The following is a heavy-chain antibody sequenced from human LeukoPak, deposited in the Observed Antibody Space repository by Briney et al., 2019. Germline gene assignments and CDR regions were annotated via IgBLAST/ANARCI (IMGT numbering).Heavy chain of an antibody. V-gene: IGHV4-30-4*08. J-gene: IGHJ4*02. CDR3: AREGGFYCSSTSCYGLDY. D-gene: IGHD2-2*01. CDR1: GGSISSGDYY. Sequence: SETLSLTYSVSGGSISSGDYYWSWIRQPPGKGLEWIGYIYYSGSTYYNPSLKSRVTISVETSKNQFSLKLSSVTAADTAVYYCAREGGFYCSSTSCYGLDYWGQGTLVTVSS. CDR2: IYYSGST.